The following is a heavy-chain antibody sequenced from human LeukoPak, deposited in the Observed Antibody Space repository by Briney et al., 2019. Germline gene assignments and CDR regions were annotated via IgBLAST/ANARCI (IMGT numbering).Heavy chain of an antibody. D-gene: IGHD2-15*01. V-gene: IGHV3-21*01. CDR3: ARDLLDNNYGMDV. CDR2: ISSSSSYI. J-gene: IGHJ6*02. Sequence: PGGSLRLSCAASGFTVSTNYMNWVRQAPGKGLEWVSSISSSSSYIYYADSVKGRFTISRDNAKNSLYLQMNSLRAEDTAVYYCARDLLDNNYGMDVWGQGTTVTVSS. CDR1: GFTVSTNY.